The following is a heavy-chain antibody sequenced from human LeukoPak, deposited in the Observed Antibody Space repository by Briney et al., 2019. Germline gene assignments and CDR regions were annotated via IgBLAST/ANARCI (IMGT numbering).Heavy chain of an antibody. CDR2: IYHSGST. CDR3: ARRSRYNWNDLGFDY. CDR1: GYSISSGYY. J-gene: IGHJ4*02. V-gene: IGHV4-38-2*01. Sequence: SETLSLTCAVSGYSISSGYYWGWIRQPPETGLEWIGSIYHSGSTYYNPSLKGRVTISVDTSKNQFSLKLSSVTAADTAVYYCARRSRYNWNDLGFDYWGQGTLVTVSS. D-gene: IGHD1-1*01.